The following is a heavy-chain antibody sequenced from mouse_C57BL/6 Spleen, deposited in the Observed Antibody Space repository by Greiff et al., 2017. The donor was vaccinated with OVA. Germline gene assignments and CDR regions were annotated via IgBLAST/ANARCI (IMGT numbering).Heavy chain of an antibody. D-gene: IGHD1-1*01. CDR3: ARGHYGSSPYWYFDV. V-gene: IGHV1-53*01. Sequence: VQLQQPGTELVKPGASVKLSCKASGYTFTSYWMHWVKQRPGQGLEWIGNINPSNGGTNYNEKFKSKATLTVDKSSSTAYMQLSSLTSEDSAVYYCARGHYGSSPYWYFDVWGTGTTVTVSS. CDR2: INPSNGGT. J-gene: IGHJ1*03. CDR1: GYTFTSYW.